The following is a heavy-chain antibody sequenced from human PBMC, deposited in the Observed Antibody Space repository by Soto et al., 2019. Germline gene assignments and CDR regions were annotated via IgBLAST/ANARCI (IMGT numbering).Heavy chain of an antibody. Sequence: SVKVSCKASGFTFTSSAVQWVRQARGQRLEWIGWIVVGSGNTNYAQKFQERVTITRDMSTSTAYMELSSLRSEDTAVYYCAAERGIVDDSTPPYNFDYWDQG. D-gene: IGHD2-2*01. CDR1: GFTFTSSA. V-gene: IGHV1-58*01. J-gene: IGHJ4*02. CDR3: AAERGIVDDSTPPYNFDY. CDR2: IVVGSGNT.